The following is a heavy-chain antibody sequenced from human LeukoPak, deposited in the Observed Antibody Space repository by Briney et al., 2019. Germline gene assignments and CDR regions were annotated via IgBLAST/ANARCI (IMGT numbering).Heavy chain of an antibody. D-gene: IGHD2-15*01. CDR2: ISAYNGNT. J-gene: IGHJ6*02. V-gene: IGHV1-18*01. CDR1: GYTFTSYG. CDR3: ARFVGYCSGGSCYSVALYYYYGMDV. Sequence: ASVTVSCKASGYTFTSYGISWVRQAPGQGPEWMGWISAYNGNTNYAQTLQGRVTMTTDTSTSTAYMELRSLRSDDTAVYYCARFVGYCSGGSCYSVALYYYYGMDVWGQGTTVTVSS.